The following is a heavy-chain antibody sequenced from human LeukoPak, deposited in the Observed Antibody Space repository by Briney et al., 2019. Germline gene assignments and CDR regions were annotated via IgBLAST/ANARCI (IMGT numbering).Heavy chain of an antibody. J-gene: IGHJ4*02. CDR3: AKRQGGSWDPFDY. CDR2: IGGGGGYT. Sequence: GGSLRLSCAASGFTFSSYAMNWVRQAPGKGLEWVSAIGGGGGYTYYADSVKGRFTISRDNSKNTLYLQMNSLRAEDTAVYYCAKRQGGSWDPFDYWGQGTLVTVSS. V-gene: IGHV3-23*01. D-gene: IGHD2-15*01. CDR1: GFTFSSYA.